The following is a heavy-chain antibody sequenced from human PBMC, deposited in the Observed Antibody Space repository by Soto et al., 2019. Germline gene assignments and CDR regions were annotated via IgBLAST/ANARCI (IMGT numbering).Heavy chain of an antibody. CDR3: ARVPGT. V-gene: IGHV4-30-2*01. Sequence: QLQLQESGSGLVKPSQTLSLTCAVSGGSISSGGYSWSWIRQPPGKGLEWIGYIYHSGSTYYNPSAKSRGTISVDRSKTQVSRMLSSVTAADTAVYYCARVPGTWGQGTLVTVSS. J-gene: IGHJ5*02. CDR1: GGSISSGGYS. D-gene: IGHD6-13*01. CDR2: IYHSGST.